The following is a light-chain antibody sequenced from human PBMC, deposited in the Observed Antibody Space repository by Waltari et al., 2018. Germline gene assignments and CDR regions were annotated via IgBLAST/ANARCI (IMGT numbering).Light chain of an antibody. CDR3: CSYAGTNTLL. V-gene: IGLV2-23*01. CDR2: AAS. J-gene: IGLJ2*01. Sequence: QSPLTQPAAVSGSPGQSITISCTGSGSAVGSYFLVSWYQQNPGKAPRLLIYAASRRPSGVSTRFSGSKSGNTAYLTISGLQAEDEADYYCCSYAGTNTLLFGGGTKVTVL. CDR1: GSAVGSYFL.